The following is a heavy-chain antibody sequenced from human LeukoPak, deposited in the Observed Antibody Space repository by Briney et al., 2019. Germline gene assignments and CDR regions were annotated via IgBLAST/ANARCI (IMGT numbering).Heavy chain of an antibody. J-gene: IGHJ4*02. V-gene: IGHV3-23*01. Sequence: PGGSLRLSCAASGFTFSSFAMSWVRQAPGKGLEWVSTISGSGGSTYYADSVKGRFTISRDNSKNTLYLQMNSLRAEDTAVYYCAKFRGALYYFDYWGQGTLVTVSS. CDR1: GFTFSSFA. CDR2: ISGSGGST. D-gene: IGHD1-26*01. CDR3: AKFRGALYYFDY.